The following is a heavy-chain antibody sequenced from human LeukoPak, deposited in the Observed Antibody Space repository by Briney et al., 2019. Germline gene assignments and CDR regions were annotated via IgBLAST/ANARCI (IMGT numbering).Heavy chain of an antibody. Sequence: SETLSLTCTVSGGSMSSRSHYWGWIRQPPGKGLEWIGSIDCSGSTYYNPSLGSRVTISVDTSKNQFSLKLTSVTAADTAVYYCARHMVWITNFYYYMDVWGKGTTVTVSS. V-gene: IGHV4-39*01. J-gene: IGHJ6*03. CDR3: ARHMVWITNFYYYMDV. CDR2: IDCSGST. CDR1: GGSMSSRSHY. D-gene: IGHD3-10*01.